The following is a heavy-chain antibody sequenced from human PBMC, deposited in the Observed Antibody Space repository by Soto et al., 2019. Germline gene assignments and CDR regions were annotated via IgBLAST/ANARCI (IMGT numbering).Heavy chain of an antibody. CDR1: GVTVSSYE. CDR3: ARGGHSGSYSLGMDV. V-gene: IGHV3-48*03. J-gene: IGHJ6*02. D-gene: IGHD1-26*01. CDR2: ISSSGSTI. Sequence: TGGSLKLGCAASGVTVSSYEMNWVRQAPGKGLEWVSYISSSGSTIYYADSVKGRFTISRDNAKNSLYLQMNSLRAEDTAVYYCARGGHSGSYSLGMDVWGQGTTVTVSS.